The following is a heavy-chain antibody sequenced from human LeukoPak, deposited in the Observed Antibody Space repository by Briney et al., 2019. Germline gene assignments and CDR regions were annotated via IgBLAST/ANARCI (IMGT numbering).Heavy chain of an antibody. CDR2: IYYSGST. CDR1: GDSISSYY. J-gene: IGHJ1*01. CDR3: ARAVAVAGTGHFQH. D-gene: IGHD6-19*01. V-gene: IGHV4-59*01. Sequence: SETLSLTCTVSGDSISSYYWSWIRQPPGKGPEWIGYIYYSGSTNYNPSLKSRVTISVDTSKNQFSLKLSSVTAADTAVYYCARAVAVAGTGHFQHWGQGTLVTVSS.